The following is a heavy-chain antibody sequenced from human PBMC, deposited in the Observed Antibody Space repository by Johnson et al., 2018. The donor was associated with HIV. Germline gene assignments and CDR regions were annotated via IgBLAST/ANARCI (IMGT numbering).Heavy chain of an antibody. CDR1: GFTVSSNY. Sequence: EVQLVESGGGVVQPGRSLRLSCAASGFTVSSNYMSWVRQAPGRGLEWVSVIYSGGNTYYADSVKGRFTISRDNSKNTLYLQMNSLRVEDTAVYYCARGLHSLIVVITRGAFNIWGQGTMVTVSS. V-gene: IGHV3-66*01. D-gene: IGHD3-22*01. CDR2: IYSGGNT. CDR3: ARGLHSLIVVITRGAFNI. J-gene: IGHJ3*02.